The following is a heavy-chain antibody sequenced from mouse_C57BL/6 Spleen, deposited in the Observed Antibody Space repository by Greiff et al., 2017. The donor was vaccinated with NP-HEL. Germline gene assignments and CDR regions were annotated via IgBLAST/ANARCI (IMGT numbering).Heavy chain of an antibody. Sequence: EVKLQESGPGMVKPSQSLSLTCTVTGYSITSGYDWHWIRHFPGNKLEWMGYISYSGSTNYNPSLKSRISITHDTSKNHFFLKLNSVTTEDTATYYCAREGVVGAMDYWGQGTSVTVSS. CDR2: ISYSGST. V-gene: IGHV3-1*01. CDR3: AREGVVGAMDY. CDR1: GYSITSGYD. D-gene: IGHD1-1*01. J-gene: IGHJ4*01.